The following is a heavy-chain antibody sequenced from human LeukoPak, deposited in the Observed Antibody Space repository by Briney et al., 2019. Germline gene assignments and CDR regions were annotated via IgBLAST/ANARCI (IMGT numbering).Heavy chain of an antibody. J-gene: IGHJ4*02. CDR1: GGSISSSSYY. CDR3: ARRVLGEYYFDY. D-gene: IGHD1-26*01. CDR2: IYYSGST. V-gene: IGHV4-39*01. Sequence: KPSETLSLTCTVSGGSISSSSYYWGWIRQPPGKGLEWIGSIYYSGSTYYNPSLKSRVTISVDTSKNQFSLKLSSVTAADTAVYYCARRVLGEYYFDYWGPGTLVTVSS.